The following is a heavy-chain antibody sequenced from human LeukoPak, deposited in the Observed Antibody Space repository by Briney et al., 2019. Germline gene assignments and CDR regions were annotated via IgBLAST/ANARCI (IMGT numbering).Heavy chain of an antibody. CDR2: IYYSGST. CDR3: ARQGAGIAVAASPFDY. J-gene: IGHJ4*02. D-gene: IGHD6-19*01. Sequence: SETLSLTCTVSGGSISSSSYYWGWLRQPPGKGREWIGSIYYSGSTYYNSSPKSRVTISVDTSKNQFSLKLSSVTAADTAVYYCARQGAGIAVAASPFDYWGQGTLVTVSS. V-gene: IGHV4-39*01. CDR1: GGSISSSSYY.